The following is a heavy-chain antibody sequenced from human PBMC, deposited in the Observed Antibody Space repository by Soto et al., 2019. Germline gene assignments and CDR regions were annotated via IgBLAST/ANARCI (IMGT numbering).Heavy chain of an antibody. V-gene: IGHV1-69*13. CDR3: ARSRRVRIAAADYFVY. CDR1: GGTFSSYA. J-gene: IGHJ4*02. CDR2: IIPIFGTA. D-gene: IGHD6-13*01. Sequence: SVKVSCKASGGTFSSYAISWVRQAPGQGLEWMGGIIPIFGTANYAQKFQGRVTITADESTSTAYMELSSLRSEDTAVYYCARSRRVRIAAADYFVYWVQGTRVTVSS.